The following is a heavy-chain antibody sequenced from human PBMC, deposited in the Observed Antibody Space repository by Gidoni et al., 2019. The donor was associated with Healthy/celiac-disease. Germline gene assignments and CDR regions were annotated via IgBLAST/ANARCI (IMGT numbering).Heavy chain of an antibody. CDR2: ISGSGGST. CDR3: AVPPNGWFDP. Sequence: EVQLLESGGGLVQPGGSLRLSCAASGFTFSSYAMGWVRQAPGKGLGWVSAISGSGGSTYYADSVKGRFTISRDNSKNTLYLQMNSLRAEDTAVYYCAVPPNGWFDPWGQGTLVTVSS. V-gene: IGHV3-23*01. CDR1: GFTFSSYA. J-gene: IGHJ5*02.